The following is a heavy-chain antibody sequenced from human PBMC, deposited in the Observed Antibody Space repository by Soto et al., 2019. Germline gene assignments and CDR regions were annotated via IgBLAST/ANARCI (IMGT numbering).Heavy chain of an antibody. Sequence: QVQLVKSGGGVVQPGRSLRLSCAPSGFTFSSYTMHWVRQAPGKGLEWVAVISYDGSNKYYADSVKGRFTISRDNSNNTLYLQMNSLRAEDTALYYCARGGNPFDYWGQGTLVTVSS. V-gene: IGHV3-30-3*01. CDR1: GFTFSSYT. CDR3: ARGGNPFDY. J-gene: IGHJ4*02. CDR2: ISYDGSNK.